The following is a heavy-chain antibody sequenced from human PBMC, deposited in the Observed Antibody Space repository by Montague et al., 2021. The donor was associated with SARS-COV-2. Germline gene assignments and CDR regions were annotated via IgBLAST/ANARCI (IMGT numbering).Heavy chain of an antibody. CDR3: AKDTYYFGSGSYTWDN. CDR1: GFTFDEYA. V-gene: IGHV3-9*01. CDR2: ISWNSGSI. Sequence: SLRLSCAASGFTFDEYAMHWVRQAPGKGLEWVSGISWNSGSIGYADSVKGRFTISRDNAKSSLYLQMGSLRPEDTALYYCAKDTYYFGSGSYTWDNWGQGTLVTVSS. J-gene: IGHJ4*02. D-gene: IGHD3-10*01.